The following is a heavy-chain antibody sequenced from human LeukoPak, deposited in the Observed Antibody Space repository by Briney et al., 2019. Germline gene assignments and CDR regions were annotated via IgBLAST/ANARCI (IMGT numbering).Heavy chain of an antibody. V-gene: IGHV1-18*01. Sequence: ASVKVSCKTSGYTFINYAITWVRQAPGQGLEWMGWITAYNGNTDYAQKLQDRVTMTTDTSTSTAYMNLRSLRSDDTAVYFCARVSFDILSGYYIPHFFDIWGQGTMVTVSS. D-gene: IGHD3-9*01. CDR2: ITAYNGNT. J-gene: IGHJ3*02. CDR3: ARVSFDILSGYYIPHFFDI. CDR1: GYTFINYA.